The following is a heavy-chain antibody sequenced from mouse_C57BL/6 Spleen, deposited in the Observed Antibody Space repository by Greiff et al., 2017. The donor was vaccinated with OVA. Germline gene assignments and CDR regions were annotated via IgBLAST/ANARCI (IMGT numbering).Heavy chain of an antibody. Sequence: EVQRVESGGGLVKPGGSLKLSCAASGFTFSSYAMSWVRQTPEKRLEWVATISDGGSYTYYPDNVKGRFTISRDNAKNNLYLQMSHLKSEDTAMYDCAREDYDCDVGFADWGQGTLVTVSA. D-gene: IGHD2-4*01. J-gene: IGHJ3*01. V-gene: IGHV5-4*01. CDR2: ISDGGSYT. CDR1: GFTFSSYA. CDR3: AREDYDCDVGFAD.